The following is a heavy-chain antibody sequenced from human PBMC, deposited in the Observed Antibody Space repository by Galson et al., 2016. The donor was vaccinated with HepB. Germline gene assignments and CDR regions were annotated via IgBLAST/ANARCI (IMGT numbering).Heavy chain of an antibody. CDR1: GFTFGDYA. D-gene: IGHD1-14*01. Sequence: SLRLSCATSGFTFGDYAMNWFRQAPGKGLEWVGFIRGEAYGGTIEYAASVRGRFTISRDDSNSIAYLQMNCLKIEDTAVYYCTRAAQPNYYYYYKDVWGKGTTVTVSS. CDR3: TRAAQPNYYYYYKDV. V-gene: IGHV3-49*03. J-gene: IGHJ6*03. CDR2: IRGEAYGGTI.